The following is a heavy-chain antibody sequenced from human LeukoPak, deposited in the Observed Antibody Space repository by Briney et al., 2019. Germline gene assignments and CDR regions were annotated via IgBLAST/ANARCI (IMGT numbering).Heavy chain of an antibody. CDR1: GGSLSGYQ. Sequence: SETLSLTCAVYGGSLSGYQWSWIRQPPGKGLVWIGEIKHGVGTNYNPSLKSRVTISADTSKNQLSLRLSSVTAADTAIYYCASERSFMVRGVLKSHYYYYYMDIWGKGTPVTVSS. CDR2: IKHGVGT. J-gene: IGHJ6*03. D-gene: IGHD3-10*01. V-gene: IGHV4-34*01. CDR3: ASERSFMVRGVLKSHYYYYYMDI.